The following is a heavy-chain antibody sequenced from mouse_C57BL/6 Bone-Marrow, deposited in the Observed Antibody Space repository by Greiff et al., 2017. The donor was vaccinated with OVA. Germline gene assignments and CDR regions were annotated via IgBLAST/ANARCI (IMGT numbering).Heavy chain of an antibody. CDR3: ARGITTVVARYYAMDY. CDR1: GYSITSDY. CDR2: ISYSGST. J-gene: IGHJ4*01. D-gene: IGHD1-1*01. Sequence: EVQLQESGPGLAKPSQTLSLTCSVPGYSITSDYWNWIRKFPGNKLEYMGYISYSGSTYYNPSLKSRISITRDTSKNQYYLQLNSVTTEDTATYYCARGITTVVARYYAMDYWGQGTSVTVSS. V-gene: IGHV3-8*01.